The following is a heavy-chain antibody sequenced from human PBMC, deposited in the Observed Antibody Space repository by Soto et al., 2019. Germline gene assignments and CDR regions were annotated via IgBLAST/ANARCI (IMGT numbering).Heavy chain of an antibody. CDR3: ARHLYGFDY. Sequence: SETLSLTCTVSGGSISSSSYYWGWIRQPPGKGLEWIGSIYYSGSTYYNPSLKSRVTISVDTSKNQFSLKLSSVTAADTAVYSCARHLYGFDYWGQGTLVTVSS. D-gene: IGHD2-8*01. V-gene: IGHV4-39*01. CDR2: IYYSGST. J-gene: IGHJ4*02. CDR1: GGSISSSSYY.